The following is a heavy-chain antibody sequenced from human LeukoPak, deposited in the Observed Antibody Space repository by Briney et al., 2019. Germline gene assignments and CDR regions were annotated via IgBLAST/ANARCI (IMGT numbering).Heavy chain of an antibody. CDR1: GDSVSSNSAA. CDR2: TYYRSKWYN. D-gene: IGHD6-13*01. J-gene: IGHJ6*02. V-gene: IGHV6-1*01. CDR3: ARDPDNLIAAAGNYYYYYGMDV. Sequence: SQTLSLTCAISGDSVSSNSAAWNWIRQSPSRGLEWLGRTYYRSKWYNDYAVSVKSRITINLDTSKNQFSLQLNSVTPEDTAVYYCARDPDNLIAAAGNYYYYYGMDVWGQGTTVTVSS.